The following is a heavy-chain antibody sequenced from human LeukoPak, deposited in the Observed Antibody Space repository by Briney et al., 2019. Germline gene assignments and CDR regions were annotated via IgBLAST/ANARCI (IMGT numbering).Heavy chain of an antibody. CDR3: AREANVAVRSACAFDI. CDR1: GGSISSSSYY. Sequence: SETLSLTCTVSGGSISSSSYYWGWIRQPPGKGLEWIGSIYYSGSTYYNPSLKSRVTISVDTSKNQFSLKLSSVTAADTAVYYCAREANVAVRSACAFDIWGQGTMVTVSS. CDR2: IYYSGST. D-gene: IGHD6-6*01. J-gene: IGHJ3*02. V-gene: IGHV4-39*02.